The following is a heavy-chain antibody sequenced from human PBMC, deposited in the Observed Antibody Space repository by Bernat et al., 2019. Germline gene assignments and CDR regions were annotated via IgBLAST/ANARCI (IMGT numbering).Heavy chain of an antibody. Sequence: LVESGGGLVQPGGSLRLSCAASGFTFSSYAMSWVRQAPGKGLEWVSAISGSGGSTYYADSVKGRFTISRDNSKNTLYLQMNSLRAEDTAVYYCAKGHGYNPYYYYYMDVWGKGTTVTVSS. D-gene: IGHD1-1*01. CDR2: ISGSGGST. CDR1: GFTFSSYA. J-gene: IGHJ6*03. CDR3: AKGHGYNPYYYYYMDV. V-gene: IGHV3-23*04.